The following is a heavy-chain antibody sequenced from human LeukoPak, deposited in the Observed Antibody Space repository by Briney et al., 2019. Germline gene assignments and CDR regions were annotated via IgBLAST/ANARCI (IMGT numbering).Heavy chain of an antibody. CDR3: ARLDYSSCVTS. V-gene: IGHV4-39*01. CDR2: IYYTGNT. Sequence: PSETLSLTCTVSGGSISSSSYYWGWIRQPPGKGLEWIGSIYYTGNTYYNVSLKSRVTISVDTSKNQFPLKLSSVTAADTAVYYCARLDYSSCVTSWGQGTLVTVSS. J-gene: IGHJ4*02. CDR1: GGSISSSSYY. D-gene: IGHD6-6*01.